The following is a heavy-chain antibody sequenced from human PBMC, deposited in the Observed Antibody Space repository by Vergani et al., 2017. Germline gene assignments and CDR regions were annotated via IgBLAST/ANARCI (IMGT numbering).Heavy chain of an antibody. Sequence: QVQLQESGPGLVKPSETLSLTCSVPGYSISRGYYWGWIRQPPGKGLEWIATVFHSGSAYYNPSLRRRVTISVETSKNQFSLRLTTLTAADTAVYYCARQFLVSHGVGAFETWGRGTEVSVSS. D-gene: IGHD3-3*01. J-gene: IGHJ3*02. CDR2: VFHSGSA. CDR3: ARQFLVSHGVGAFET. V-gene: IGHV4-38-2*02. CDR1: GYSISRGYY.